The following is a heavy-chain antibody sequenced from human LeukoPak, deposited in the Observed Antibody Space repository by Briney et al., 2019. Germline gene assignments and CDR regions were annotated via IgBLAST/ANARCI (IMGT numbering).Heavy chain of an antibody. Sequence: SGGSLRLSCAASGFTFSSYAMNWVRQAPGKGLQWVSALSGSGLSKYYADSAKGRFTISRDNSKNTLYLQMNSLRAEDTAIYYCAKGISPSSSWTFDYWGQGTLVTVSS. V-gene: IGHV3-23*01. CDR3: AKGISPSSSWTFDY. CDR1: GFTFSSYA. J-gene: IGHJ4*02. CDR2: LSGSGLSK. D-gene: IGHD6-13*01.